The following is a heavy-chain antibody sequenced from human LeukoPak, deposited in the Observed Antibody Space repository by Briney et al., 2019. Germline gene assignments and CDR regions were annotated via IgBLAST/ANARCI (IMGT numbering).Heavy chain of an antibody. Sequence: GGSLRLSCAASGFTFSYYSMNWVRQAPGRGLEWVSCISSSSSLIFYSDSVRGRFTVSRDNAKNLLYLHMNSLRVEDTAVYYCAKVDRGDYSSSPVPYYNYYMNVWGKGTTVTVSS. J-gene: IGHJ6*03. V-gene: IGHV3-21*01. D-gene: IGHD6-13*01. CDR3: AKVDRGDYSSSPVPYYNYYMNV. CDR1: GFTFSYYS. CDR2: ISSSSSLI.